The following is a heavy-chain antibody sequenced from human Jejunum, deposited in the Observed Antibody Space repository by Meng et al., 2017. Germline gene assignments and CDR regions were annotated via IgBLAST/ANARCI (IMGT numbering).Heavy chain of an antibody. CDR2: MYYHGST. J-gene: IGHJ5*02. CDR1: GGSISSSSYY. D-gene: IGHD2-21*01. CDR3: ARPHTSA. V-gene: IGHV4-39*01. Sequence: QLQVQESGPGLVKPSETLSLTCTVSGGSISSSSYYWGWIRQPPGKGLEWIGTMYYHGSTYYNPSLKSRVTISVDTSKNQLSLKLSSVTAADTAVYYCARPHTSAWGQGTLVTVSS.